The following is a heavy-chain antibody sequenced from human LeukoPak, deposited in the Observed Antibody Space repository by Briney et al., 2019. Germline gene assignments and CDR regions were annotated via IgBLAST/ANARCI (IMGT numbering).Heavy chain of an antibody. CDR1: GFSLSSHA. D-gene: IGHD2-21*01. V-gene: IGHV3-30*02. J-gene: IGHJ3*02. Sequence: GGSLRLSCAAFGFSLSSHAMHWVRQAPGKGLEWVAFIQDNERNIYYADSVKGRFTISRDNSKNTVYLQMNTLRTEDTAVYYCANELWSVPSDAFDIWGRGTMVTVSS. CDR3: ANELWSVPSDAFDI. CDR2: IQDNERNI.